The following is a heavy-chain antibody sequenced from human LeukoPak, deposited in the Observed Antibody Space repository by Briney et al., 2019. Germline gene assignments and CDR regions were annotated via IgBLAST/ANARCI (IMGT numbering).Heavy chain of an antibody. V-gene: IGHV3-21*01. CDR2: ITFSSSYI. J-gene: IGHJ4*02. D-gene: IGHD5-24*01. CDR1: GFTFSSYN. Sequence: GGSLRLSCAASGFTFSSYNMNWVRQAPGKWLEWVSSITFSSSYIYYADSVKGRFIISRDNAKNSLYLQMDSLRAEDTAVYYCARGREGYNSYDYWGQGTLVTVSS. CDR3: ARGREGYNSYDY.